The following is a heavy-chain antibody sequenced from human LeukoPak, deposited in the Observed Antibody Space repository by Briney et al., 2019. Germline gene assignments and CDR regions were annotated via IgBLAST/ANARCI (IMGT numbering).Heavy chain of an antibody. Sequence: ASVKVSCKASGYTFTSYDINWVRQATGQGLEWMGWINPNSGGTNYAQKLQGRVTMTRDTSISTAYMELSRLRSDDTAVYYCARGGVVPAATIDYWGQGTLVTVSS. D-gene: IGHD2-2*01. CDR3: ARGGVVPAATIDY. J-gene: IGHJ4*02. V-gene: IGHV1-2*02. CDR1: GYTFTSYD. CDR2: INPNSGGT.